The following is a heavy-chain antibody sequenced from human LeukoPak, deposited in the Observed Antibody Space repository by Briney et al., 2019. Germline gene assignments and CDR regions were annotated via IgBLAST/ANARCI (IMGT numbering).Heavy chain of an antibody. CDR3: AIEQWELKY. V-gene: IGHV3-23*01. CDR2: ISGSGGTT. J-gene: IGHJ4*02. D-gene: IGHD1-26*01. Sequence: GGSLRLSCAASGFTFYNSGMCWVRQAPGKGLEWVSAISGSGGTTYYADSVKGRFTISRDDSKNTLYLQVNSLRAEDTAVYYCAIEQWELKYWCQGTLVTVSS. CDR1: GFTFYNSG.